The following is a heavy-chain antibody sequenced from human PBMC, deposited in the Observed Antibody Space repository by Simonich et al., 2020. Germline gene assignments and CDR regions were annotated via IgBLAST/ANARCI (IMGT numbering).Heavy chain of an antibody. CDR2: IYYSGGT. V-gene: IGHV4-39*01. CDR3: ARHAGFAFDV. Sequence: QLQLQESGPGLVKPSETLSLTCTVSRGSISSSSYYCGWFRQPPGKGLEWIGSIYYSGGTDYNPSLKSRVTISVDTSKNQFSRKLSSVTAADTALYYCARHAGFAFDVWGQGTMVTVSS. J-gene: IGHJ3*01. CDR1: RGSISSSSYY. D-gene: IGHD6-13*01.